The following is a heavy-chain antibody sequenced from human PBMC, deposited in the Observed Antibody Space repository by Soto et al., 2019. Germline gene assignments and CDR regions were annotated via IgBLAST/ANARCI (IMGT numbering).Heavy chain of an antibody. V-gene: IGHV1-69*01. J-gene: IGHJ5*02. CDR1: GGTFSSYA. Sequence: QVQLVQSGAEVKKPGSSVKVSCKASGGTFSSYAISWVRQAPGQGLEWMGGIIPIFGTANYAQKFQGRVTVTADESTSTAYMELRSLRSEDTAVYYCARALPGDVVVPAINWFDPWGQGTLVTVSS. D-gene: IGHD2-2*01. CDR2: IIPIFGTA. CDR3: ARALPGDVVVPAINWFDP.